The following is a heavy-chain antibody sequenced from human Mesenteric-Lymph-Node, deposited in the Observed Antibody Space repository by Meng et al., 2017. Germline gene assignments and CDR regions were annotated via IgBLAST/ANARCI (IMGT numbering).Heavy chain of an antibody. D-gene: IGHD3-10*01. J-gene: IGHJ4*02. CDR1: GGSFSGYY. CDR3: ARAAISTMVRGVMGYFDY. V-gene: IGHV4-59*10. CDR2: IYTSGST. Sequence: ESLKISCAVYGGSFSGYYWSWVRQPPGKGLEWIGRIYTSGSTNYNPSLKSRVTISVDTSKNQFSLKLSSVTAADTAVYYCARAAISTMVRGVMGYFDYWGQGTMVTVSS.